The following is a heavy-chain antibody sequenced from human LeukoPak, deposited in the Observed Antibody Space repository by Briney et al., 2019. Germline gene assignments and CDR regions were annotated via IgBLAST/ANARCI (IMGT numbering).Heavy chain of an antibody. CDR3: ATDEAATGRLDY. CDR2: INGDGSST. CDR1: GFTFRNYW. V-gene: IGHV3-74*01. D-gene: IGHD1-1*01. J-gene: IGHJ4*02. Sequence: GGSLRLSCAASGFTFRNYWMHWVRQAPGKGLVWVSRINGDGSSTSYADSVKGRFTISRDNAENTLYLQINSLRAEDTAVYYCATDEAATGRLDYWGQGTLVTDSS.